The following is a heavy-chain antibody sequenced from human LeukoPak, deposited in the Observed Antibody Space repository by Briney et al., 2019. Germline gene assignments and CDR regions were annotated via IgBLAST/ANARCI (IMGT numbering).Heavy chain of an antibody. CDR1: GYSISSGYY. CDR2: IYHSGST. CDR3: ARGFNGYLSSWSSFDY. D-gene: IGHD6-13*01. Sequence: PSETLSFTCTVSGYSISSGYYWGWIRQPPGKGLEWIGSIYHSGSTYYNPSLKSRVTISVDTSKNQFSLKLSSVTAADTAVYYCARGFNGYLSSWSSFDYWGQGTLVTVSS. V-gene: IGHV4-38-2*02. J-gene: IGHJ4*02.